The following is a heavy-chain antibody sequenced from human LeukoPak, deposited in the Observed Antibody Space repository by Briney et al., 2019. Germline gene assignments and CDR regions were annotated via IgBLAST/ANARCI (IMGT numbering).Heavy chain of an antibody. CDR3: ARAYYYGSGSYYGDY. J-gene: IGHJ4*02. V-gene: IGHV3-30*02. CDR1: VFTFSSYG. CDR2: IRNDGTNK. D-gene: IGHD3-10*01. Sequence: PGGSLRLSCAASVFTFSSYGIHWVRQAPGKGLEWVAFIRNDGTNKYYVDSVKGRFTISRDNSKNTLYLQMNSLRAEDTAVYYCARAYYYGSGSYYGDYWGQGTLVTVSS.